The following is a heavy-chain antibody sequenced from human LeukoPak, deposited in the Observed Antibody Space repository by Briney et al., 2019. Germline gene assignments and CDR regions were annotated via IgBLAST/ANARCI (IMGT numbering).Heavy chain of an antibody. Sequence: SQTLSLTCTVSGGSIGDGGHYWSWIRQHPGKGLEWIGYIYHSGNTYYNPSLKSRVTISVHMSKNQFSLKLNSVTAADTAVYYCATISFYCSSTICYPLKFDYWGPGTLVTVSS. CDR2: IYHSGNT. CDR3: ATISFYCSSTICYPLKFDY. D-gene: IGHD2-2*01. CDR1: GGSIGDGGHY. V-gene: IGHV4-31*03. J-gene: IGHJ4*02.